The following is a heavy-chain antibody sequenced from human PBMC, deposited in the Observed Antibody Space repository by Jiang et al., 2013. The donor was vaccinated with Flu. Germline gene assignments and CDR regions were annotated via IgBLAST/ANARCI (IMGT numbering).Heavy chain of an antibody. V-gene: IGHV3-23*04. Sequence: VQLVESGGGLVQPGGSLRLSCAASGFTFSSYAMSWVRQAPGKGLEWVSAISGSGGSTYYADSVKGRFTISRDNSKNTLYLQMNSLRAEDTAVYYCAKNGDITMIVVVRGPDLQHWGQGTLVTVSS. CDR1: GFTFSSYA. CDR3: AKNGDITMIVVVRGPDLQH. D-gene: IGHD3-22*01. CDR2: ISGSGGST. J-gene: IGHJ1*01.